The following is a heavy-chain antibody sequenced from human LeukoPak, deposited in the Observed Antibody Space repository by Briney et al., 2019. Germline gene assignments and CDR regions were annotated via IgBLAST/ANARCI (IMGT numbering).Heavy chain of an antibody. J-gene: IGHJ4*02. CDR1: GGSISSSSYY. D-gene: IGHD5-12*01. V-gene: IGHV4-39*01. CDR2: IYYSGST. Sequence: ASETLSLTCTVSGGSISSSSYYWGWIRQPPGKGLEWIGSIYYSGSTYYNPSLKSRVTISVDTSKNQFSLKLSSVTAADTAVYYCVGGGVDSSYDYDYWGQGTLVTVSS. CDR3: VGGGVDSSYDYDY.